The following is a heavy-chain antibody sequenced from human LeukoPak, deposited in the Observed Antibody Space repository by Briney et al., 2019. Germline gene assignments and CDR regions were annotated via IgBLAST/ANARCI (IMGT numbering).Heavy chain of an antibody. CDR3: ATDRGWRTSGYYLYYFEY. D-gene: IGHD3-3*01. V-gene: IGHV3-7*01. CDR2: IKHDGSEK. CDR1: GFIVSSNY. J-gene: IGHJ4*02. Sequence: GGSLRLSCVASGFIVSSNYMSWVRQAPGKGLEWVASIKHDGSEKYYVDSVRGRFTISRDNTMNSLYLQMSSLRAEDTAVYYCATDRGWRTSGYYLYYFEYWGQGTLVTYSS.